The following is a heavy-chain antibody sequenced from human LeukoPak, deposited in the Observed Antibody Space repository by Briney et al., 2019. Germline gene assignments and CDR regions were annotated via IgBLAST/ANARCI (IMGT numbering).Heavy chain of an antibody. CDR1: GGTFSSYA. CDR3: ARSPSLTHYYYYYMDV. J-gene: IGHJ6*03. Sequence: ASVKVSCKASGGTFSSYAISWVRQAPGQGLEWMGGIIPIFGTANYAQKFQGRVTITADESTSTAYMELSSLRSEDTAVYYCARSPSLTHYYYYYMDVWGKGTTVTVSS. V-gene: IGHV1-69*13. D-gene: IGHD4-23*01. CDR2: IIPIFGTA.